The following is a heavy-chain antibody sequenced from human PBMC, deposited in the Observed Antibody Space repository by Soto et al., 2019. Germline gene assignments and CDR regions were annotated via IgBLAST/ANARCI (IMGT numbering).Heavy chain of an antibody. D-gene: IGHD6-13*01. CDR1: EFTVSAYY. J-gene: IGHJ3*02. CDR3: ATGQQVRMADI. V-gene: IGHV3-11*03. Sequence: QVQLLESGGGLVKPGGSLRLSCAASEFTVSAYYMAWIRQAPGKGLDWISYISGDSSDRNYADSVKGRFTISRDNAKNSLYLQMNSLTVEDTAVYFCATGQQVRMADIWGQGTMVTVSS. CDR2: ISGDSSDR.